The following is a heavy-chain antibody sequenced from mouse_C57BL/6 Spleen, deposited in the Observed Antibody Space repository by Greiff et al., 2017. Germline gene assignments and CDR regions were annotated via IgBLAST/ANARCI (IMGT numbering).Heavy chain of an antibody. J-gene: IGHJ4*01. V-gene: IGHV1-64*01. D-gene: IGHD2-5*01. CDR2: IHPNSGST. CDR3: ARVSHYSKDYAMDY. Sequence: QVQLKQPGAELVKPGASVKLSCKASGYTFTSYWMHWVKQRPGQGLEWIGMIHPNSGSTNYNEKFKSKATLTVDKSSSTAYMQLSSLTSEDSAVYDCARVSHYSKDYAMDYWGQGTSVTVSS. CDR1: GYTFTSYW.